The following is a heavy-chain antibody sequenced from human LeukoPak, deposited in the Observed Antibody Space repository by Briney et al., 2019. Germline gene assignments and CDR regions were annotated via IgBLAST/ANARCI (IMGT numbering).Heavy chain of an antibody. Sequence: PGGSLRLSCAASGFTFDDYAMHWVRQAPGKGLEWVSGISWNSGSIGYADSVKGRFTISRDNAKNSLYLQMNSLRAEDTALYYCAKDISTAMVTGHLDYWGQGTLVTVSS. CDR3: AKDISTAMVTGHLDY. V-gene: IGHV3-9*01. CDR2: ISWNSGSI. J-gene: IGHJ4*02. CDR1: GFTFDDYA. D-gene: IGHD5-18*01.